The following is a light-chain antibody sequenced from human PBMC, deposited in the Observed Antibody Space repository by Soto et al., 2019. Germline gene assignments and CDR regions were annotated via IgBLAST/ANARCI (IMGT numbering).Light chain of an antibody. CDR2: DAS. V-gene: IGKV3-11*01. CDR3: QQRSIWPLT. Sequence: EIVLTQSPATLSLSPGERATLSCRASQSASSFLAWYLQKPGQAPRLLIYDASNRATGIPARFSGSGSGTDFTLTISSLEPEDFAVYYCQQRSIWPLTFGGGTKVEIK. CDR1: QSASSF. J-gene: IGKJ4*01.